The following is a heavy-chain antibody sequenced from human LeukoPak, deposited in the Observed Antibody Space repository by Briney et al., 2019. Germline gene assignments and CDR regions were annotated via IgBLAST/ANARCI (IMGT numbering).Heavy chain of an antibody. CDR2: IIPIIGTT. V-gene: IGHV1-69*13. Sequence: SVKVSCKASGGTFSSYAICWVRQAPGQGLEWMGGIIPIIGTTNYAQKFQGRVTITADESTSTAYMELSSLRSEDTAVYYCARDPMVGRGFHYCGQGNLVTVSS. CDR1: GGTFSSYA. CDR3: ARDPMVGRGFHY. D-gene: IGHD3-10*01. J-gene: IGHJ4*02.